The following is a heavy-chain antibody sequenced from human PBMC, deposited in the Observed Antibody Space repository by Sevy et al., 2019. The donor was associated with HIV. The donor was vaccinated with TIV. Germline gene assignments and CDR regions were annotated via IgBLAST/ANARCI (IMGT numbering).Heavy chain of an antibody. D-gene: IGHD3-22*01. CDR3: AKGGGGHYDPDEIGYYFYYYNMDV. V-gene: IGHV3-23*01. J-gene: IGHJ6*03. CDR2: ISGSGTRT. Sequence: GGSLRLSCAVSGFSFDSYGMTWVRQAPGKGLEWVSGISGSGTRTYYADSVKGRFIISRDNSKNTLYLRMNSLRSEDTAIYYFAKGGGGHYDPDEIGYYFYYYNMDVWGKGTTVTVSS. CDR1: GFSFDSYG.